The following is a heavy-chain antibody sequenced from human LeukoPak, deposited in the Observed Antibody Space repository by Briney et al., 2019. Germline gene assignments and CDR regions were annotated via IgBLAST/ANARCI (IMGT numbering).Heavy chain of an antibody. CDR2: IYYSGST. Sequence: SETLSLTCTVSGGSISSSSYYWGWILQPPGKGLEWIGSIYYSGSTYYNPSLKSRVTISVDTSKNQFSLKLSSVTAADTAVYYCARDHLANLASRLFDPWGQGTLVTVSS. CDR3: ARDHLANLASRLFDP. CDR1: GGSISSSSYY. D-gene: IGHD3-3*01. V-gene: IGHV4-39*07. J-gene: IGHJ5*02.